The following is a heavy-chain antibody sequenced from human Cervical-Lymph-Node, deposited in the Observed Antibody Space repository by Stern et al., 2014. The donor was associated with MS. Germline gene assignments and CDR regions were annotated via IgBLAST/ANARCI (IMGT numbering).Heavy chain of an antibody. D-gene: IGHD1-1*01. J-gene: IGHJ6*02. Sequence: QVQLVQSGAEVKKPGSSVKVSCKTSGDTFSSYAISWVRPGPGQGLEWMGGIVPIFGTATYAEKFQGRVTITADVSTNTAYMELSRLGSDDTAVYYCARDSTTGMDVWGQGTTVTVSS. CDR1: GDTFSSYA. CDR3: ARDSTTGMDV. V-gene: IGHV1-69*01. CDR2: IVPIFGTA.